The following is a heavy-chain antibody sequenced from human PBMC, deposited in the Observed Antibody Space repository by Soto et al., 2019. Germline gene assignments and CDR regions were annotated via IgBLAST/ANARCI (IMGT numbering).Heavy chain of an antibody. J-gene: IGHJ6*02. D-gene: IGHD1-7*01. Sequence: QVQLQESGPGLVKPSQTLSLTCTVSGGSISSGGYYWSWIRQHPGKGLEWIGYIYYSGSTYYNQSLKVQVTISVDTSKNQFYLKVSSVTAADTDVYYCAREVRGIWNFGGMDVWGQGTTVTVSS. CDR3: AREVRGIWNFGGMDV. CDR1: GGSISSGGYY. V-gene: IGHV4-31*01. CDR2: IYYSGST.